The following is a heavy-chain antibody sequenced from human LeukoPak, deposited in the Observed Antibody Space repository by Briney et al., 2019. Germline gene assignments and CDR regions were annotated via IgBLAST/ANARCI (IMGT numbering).Heavy chain of an antibody. D-gene: IGHD5-18*01. CDR3: ARVNSYAQVDY. J-gene: IGHJ4*02. CDR1: GGSVSSGCYY. V-gene: IGHV4-61*01. Sequence: SETLSLTCTVSGGSVSSGCYYWCWIRQPPGKGLAWIGIIYYSGNTNFEPSLKSRVTISVDTSKNQFSLNLSSVTAADTAVYYCARVNSYAQVDYWGQGTLVTVSS. CDR2: IYYSGNT.